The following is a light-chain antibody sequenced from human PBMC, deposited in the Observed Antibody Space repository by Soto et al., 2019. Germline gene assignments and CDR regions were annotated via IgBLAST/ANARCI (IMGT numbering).Light chain of an antibody. CDR2: GAS. V-gene: IGKV3-15*01. Sequence: EIVMTQSPGTLSVSPGERATLSCRASQSVSNDLAWIQQKPGQPPRLLIYGASTRATGIPARFTGSGFGTDFTLSISSMQSVDFAVYSCQQYNLWPRTFGQGTKVEIK. CDR3: QQYNLWPRT. J-gene: IGKJ1*01. CDR1: QSVSND.